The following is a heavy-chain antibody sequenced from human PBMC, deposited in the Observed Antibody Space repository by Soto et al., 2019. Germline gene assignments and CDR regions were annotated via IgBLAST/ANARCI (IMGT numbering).Heavy chain of an antibody. CDR3: ARGGSSDWQVALDI. V-gene: IGHV4-34*01. J-gene: IGHJ3*02. D-gene: IGHD6-25*01. Sequence: ETLSLTCAVNAGSFSHYYWNWIRQSPGKGLEWIGKIKHSGSSNYKPSLRSRVSISVDMSKNQVSLRLSSVTAADTAVYYCARGGSSDWQVALDIWGQGTMVS. CDR1: AGSFSHYY. CDR2: IKHSGSS.